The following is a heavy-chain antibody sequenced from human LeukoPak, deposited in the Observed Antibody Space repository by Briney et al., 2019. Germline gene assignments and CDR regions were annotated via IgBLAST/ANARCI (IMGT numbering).Heavy chain of an antibody. CDR1: GNTVTDNY. Sequence: ASVKVSCETSGNTVTDNYVNWVRQAPGQGLEWMGTIDPSGSSTTYAQKVQGRVTMARDTSTSTVYMELSSLRSEDTAVYYCGREDGANNYHYKYFDYWGQGTLVTVSS. CDR2: IDPSGSST. CDR3: GREDGANNYHYKYFDY. J-gene: IGHJ4*02. D-gene: IGHD4/OR15-4a*01. V-gene: IGHV1-46*01.